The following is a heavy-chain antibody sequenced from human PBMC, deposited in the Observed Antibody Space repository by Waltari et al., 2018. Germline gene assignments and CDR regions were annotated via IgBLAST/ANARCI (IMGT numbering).Heavy chain of an antibody. CDR2: LLPGDSCT. J-gene: IGHJ5*02. Sequence: EVQLVQSGAEVKKPGESLKISCKGSGYSFTSYWIGWVRQMPGKGLEWMGVLLPGDSCTRYSPSFQGQVTISADKSISTAYLQWSSLKASDTAMYYCARLYVSSSWYYPNWFDPWGQGTLVTVSS. V-gene: IGHV5-51*01. D-gene: IGHD6-13*01. CDR1: GYSFTSYW. CDR3: ARLYVSSSWYYPNWFDP.